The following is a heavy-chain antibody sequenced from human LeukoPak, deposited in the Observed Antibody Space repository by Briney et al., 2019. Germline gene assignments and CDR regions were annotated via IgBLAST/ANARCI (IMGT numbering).Heavy chain of an antibody. CDR3: ARDPAAAGKYYFDY. CDR2: ISYDGSNK. Sequence: RGSLRLSCAASGFTFSSYAMHWVRQAPGKGLEWVAVISYDGSNKYYADSVKGRFTISRDNSKNTLYLQMNSLRAEDTAVYYCARDPAAAGKYYFDYWGQGTLVTVSS. J-gene: IGHJ4*02. CDR1: GFTFSSYA. V-gene: IGHV3-30*04. D-gene: IGHD6-13*01.